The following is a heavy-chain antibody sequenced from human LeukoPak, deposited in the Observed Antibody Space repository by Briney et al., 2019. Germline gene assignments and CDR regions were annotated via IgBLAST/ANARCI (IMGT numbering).Heavy chain of an antibody. J-gene: IGHJ3*02. D-gene: IGHD3/OR15-3a*01. CDR1: GDSVSNNS. CDR2: TYYDSKWYN. CDR3: ARGWTRDGFNI. Sequence: PSQTLSLTCVICGDSVSNNSWNWVRQTPSGGLECLGRTYYDSKWYNHYADSVKSRISINPDTSKNQFSLQLNSVTPEDTAVYYCARGWTRDGFNIWSQGTMVTVSS. V-gene: IGHV6-1*01.